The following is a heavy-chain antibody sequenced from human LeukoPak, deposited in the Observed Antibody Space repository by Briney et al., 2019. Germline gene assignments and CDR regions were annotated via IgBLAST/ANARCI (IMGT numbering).Heavy chain of an antibody. CDR2: ISGSGGGT. J-gene: IGHJ4*02. CDR3: VKDLGRYRNNCFDY. V-gene: IGHV3-23*01. Sequence: AGSLRLSCAASGFTFSSYAMSWVRQAPEKGLEGVSTISGSGGGTYYADSVKGRFTISRDDSKNTLYLQMNSLRAEDTAVYYCVKDLGRYRNNCFDYWGQGTLVTVSS. CDR1: GFTFSSYA. D-gene: IGHD1-26*01.